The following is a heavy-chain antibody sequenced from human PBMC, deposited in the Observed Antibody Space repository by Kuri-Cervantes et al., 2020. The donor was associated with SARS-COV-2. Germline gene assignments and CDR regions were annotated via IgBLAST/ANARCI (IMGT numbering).Heavy chain of an antibody. CDR3: ARDTGIIVVFIGAFDI. D-gene: IGHD3-22*01. J-gene: IGHJ3*02. Sequence: GGSLRLSCAASGFTFISYALHWVLQAPGKRLECVAVISYDESNKYYAASVKGRFTISRDNSKNKLYLQMSSLRAEDTDVYYCARDTGIIVVFIGAFDIWGQGTMVTVSS. CDR2: ISYDESNK. CDR1: GFTFISYA. V-gene: IGHV3-30-3*01.